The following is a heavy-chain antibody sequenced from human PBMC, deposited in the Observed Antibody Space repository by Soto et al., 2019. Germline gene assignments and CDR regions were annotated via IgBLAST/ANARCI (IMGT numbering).Heavy chain of an antibody. CDR2: INAGNGNT. CDR3: ARGFAGPWGWFDP. CDR1: GYTFTSYA. Sequence: QVQLVQSGAEVKKPGASVKVSCKASGYTFTSYAMHWVRQAPGQRLEWMGWINAGNGNTKYTQKFQGRVTITRDTSASTAYMELSSLRSEDTAVYYCARGFAGPWGWFDPWGQGTLVTVSS. J-gene: IGHJ5*02. D-gene: IGHD7-27*01. V-gene: IGHV1-3*01.